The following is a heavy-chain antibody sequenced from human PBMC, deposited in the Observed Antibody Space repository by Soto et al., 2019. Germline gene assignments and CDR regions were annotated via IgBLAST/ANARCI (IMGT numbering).Heavy chain of an antibody. Sequence: PGGSLRLSCAASGFTFSSYGMHWVRQAPGKGLEWVAVISYDGSNKYYADSVKGRFTISRDNSKNTLYLQMNSLRAEDTAVYYYAKDKGTYYYDSSGYYGSFRAPYYYYGMDVWGQGTTVTVSS. D-gene: IGHD3-22*01. J-gene: IGHJ6*02. CDR2: ISYDGSNK. CDR1: GFTFSSYG. CDR3: AKDKGTYYYDSSGYYGSFRAPYYYYGMDV. V-gene: IGHV3-30*18.